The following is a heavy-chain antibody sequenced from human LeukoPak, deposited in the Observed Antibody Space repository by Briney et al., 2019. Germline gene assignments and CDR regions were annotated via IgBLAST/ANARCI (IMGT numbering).Heavy chain of an antibody. CDR2: IHHNGTR. CDR1: GGSFSTYS. J-gene: IGHJ6*02. Sequence: PSETLSLTCTVSGGSFSTYSWSWVRQSPGKGLEWIGEIHHNGTRNYNPSLKSRVTISADTFKNHFSLIVTSLTAADTAVYYCVAAPILRGEGGEHYKYGMDVWGQGTTVIVSS. D-gene: IGHD2-2*02. V-gene: IGHV4-34*07. CDR3: VAAPILRGEGGEHYKYGMDV.